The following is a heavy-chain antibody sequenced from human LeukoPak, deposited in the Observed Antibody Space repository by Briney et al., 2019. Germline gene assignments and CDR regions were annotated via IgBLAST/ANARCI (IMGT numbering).Heavy chain of an antibody. D-gene: IGHD3-10*01. Sequence: GGSLRLSCAASGFTFSSYAMSWVRQAPGKGLEWVSAISGSGGSTYYADSVKGRFTISRDNSKNTLYLQMNSLRAGDTAVYYCATLLLWFGELSEDDYWGQGTLVTVSS. J-gene: IGHJ4*02. CDR3: ATLLLWFGELSEDDY. CDR2: ISGSGGST. CDR1: GFTFSSYA. V-gene: IGHV3-23*01.